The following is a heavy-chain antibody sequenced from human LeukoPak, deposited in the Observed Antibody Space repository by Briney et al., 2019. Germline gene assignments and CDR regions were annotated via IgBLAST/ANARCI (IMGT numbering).Heavy chain of an antibody. D-gene: IGHD2-15*01. CDR2: IYPGDSDT. CDR1: GYSFTSYW. Sequence: GESLKISCKGPGYSFTSYWIGWVRQMPGKGLEWMGIIYPGDSDTRYSPSFQGQVTISADKSISTAYLQWSSLKASDTAMYYCARPGYCSGGSCGGYDYWGQGTLVTVSS. V-gene: IGHV5-51*01. CDR3: ARPGYCSGGSCGGYDY. J-gene: IGHJ4*02.